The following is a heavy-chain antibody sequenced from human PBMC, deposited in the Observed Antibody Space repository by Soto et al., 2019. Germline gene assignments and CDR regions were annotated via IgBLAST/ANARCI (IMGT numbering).Heavy chain of an antibody. V-gene: IGHV4-61*01. D-gene: IGHD1-26*01. CDR1: GGSVSSGSYY. Sequence: SETLSLTCTVSGGSVSSGSYYWSWIRQPPGKGLEWIGYIYYSGSTNYNPSLKSRVTISVDTSKNQFSLKLSSVTAADTAVYYCARVGREMDLYYYYGMDVWGQGTTVTVS. J-gene: IGHJ6*02. CDR2: IYYSGST. CDR3: ARVGREMDLYYYYGMDV.